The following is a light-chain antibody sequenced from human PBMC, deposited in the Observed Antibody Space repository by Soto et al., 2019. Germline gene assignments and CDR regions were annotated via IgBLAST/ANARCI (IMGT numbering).Light chain of an antibody. V-gene: IGKV3-20*01. CDR2: GAS. CDR1: QSVGSTY. Sequence: EIVLTQSPGTLSLSPGERATLSCRASQSVGSTYLAWYQQKPGLTPRLLIYGASSRATGIPDRFSGSGSGTDFTLTISRLEPEDFAVYYCQLYGSSITFGQGTRLEIK. J-gene: IGKJ5*01. CDR3: QLYGSSIT.